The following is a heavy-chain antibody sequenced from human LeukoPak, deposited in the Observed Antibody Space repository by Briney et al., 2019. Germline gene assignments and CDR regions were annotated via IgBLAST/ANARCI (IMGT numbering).Heavy chain of an antibody. J-gene: IGHJ6*03. CDR2: MWLDGSNK. CDR3: ARAGHCSRTSCHTRRSYYYYYMDA. CDR1: GFTFSNYG. Sequence: PGGSLRLSCAASGFTFSNYGMHWVRQAPGKGLEWVAVMWLDGSNKYYADSVKGRFTISRDSSKNTLYLQMNSLRGEDTAVYYCARAGHCSRTSCHTRRSYYYYYMDAWGKGTTVTVSS. D-gene: IGHD2-2*02. V-gene: IGHV3-33*01.